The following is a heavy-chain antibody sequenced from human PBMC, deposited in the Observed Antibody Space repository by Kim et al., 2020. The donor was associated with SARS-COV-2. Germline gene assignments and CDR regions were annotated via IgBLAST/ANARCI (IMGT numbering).Heavy chain of an antibody. D-gene: IGHD3-22*01. V-gene: IGHV3-53*01. Sequence: YADSVKGRFTIPRDNPKNTLYLQMNSRRAEDTAVYYCARERGDSSGYYTDWGQGTLVTVSS. CDR3: ARERGDSSGYYTD. J-gene: IGHJ4*02.